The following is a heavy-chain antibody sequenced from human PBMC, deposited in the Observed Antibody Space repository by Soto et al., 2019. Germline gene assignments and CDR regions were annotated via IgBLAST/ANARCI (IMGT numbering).Heavy chain of an antibody. V-gene: IGHV3-23*01. CDR1: GFTFSSYA. J-gene: IGHJ6*02. CDR3: AKDLYCSSTSCYYYYYGMDV. Sequence: VGSLRLSCAASGFTFSSYAMSWVRQAPGKGLEWVSAISGSGGSTYYADSVKGRFTISRDNSKNTLYLQMNSLRAEDTAVYYCAKDLYCSSTSCYYYYYGMDVWGQGTTVTVSS. CDR2: ISGSGGST. D-gene: IGHD2-2*01.